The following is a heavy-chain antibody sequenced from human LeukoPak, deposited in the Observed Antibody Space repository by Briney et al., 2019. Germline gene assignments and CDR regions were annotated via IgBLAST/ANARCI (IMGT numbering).Heavy chain of an antibody. CDR3: ARPRYCSSTNCYIDY. D-gene: IGHD2-2*01. V-gene: IGHV3-7*01. CDR2: INQDGSEK. Sequence: GGSLRLSCAASGFTFSTYWLSWVRQAPGKGLEWVASINQDGSEKNYVDSVKGQFTISRDNAKNSLYLQMNSLRVEDTAVYYCARPRYCSSTNCYIDYWGQGTLVTVSS. J-gene: IGHJ4*02. CDR1: GFTFSTYW.